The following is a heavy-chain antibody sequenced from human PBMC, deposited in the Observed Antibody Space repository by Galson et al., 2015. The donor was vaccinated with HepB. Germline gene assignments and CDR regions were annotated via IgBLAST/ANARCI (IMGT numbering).Heavy chain of an antibody. J-gene: IGHJ4*02. V-gene: IGHV3-23*01. Sequence: SLRLSCAASGFTFSSYSMNWVRQAPGKGLEWVSAISGSGGSTYYADSVKGRFTISRDNSKNTLYLQMNSLRAEDTAVYYCAKDLFAEAGTIFDYWGQGTLVTVSS. CDR2: ISGSGGST. CDR1: GFTFSSYS. CDR3: AKDLFAEAGTIFDY. D-gene: IGHD6-13*01.